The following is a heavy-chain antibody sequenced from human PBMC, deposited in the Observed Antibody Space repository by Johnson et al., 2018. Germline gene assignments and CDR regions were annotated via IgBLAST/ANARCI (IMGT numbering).Heavy chain of an antibody. D-gene: IGHD4-11*01. Sequence: QVQLQQWGAGLLKPSETLSLTCAVYGGSFSGYYWSWIRQPPGKGLEWVSYISSRGITIYYADSVKGRFTISRDNAKNSLYLQMNSLRAEDTSVYFCTRDGATVTTNYYYGMDFWGQGTTVTVSS. V-gene: IGHV3-11*01. J-gene: IGHJ6*02. CDR3: TRDGATVTTNYYYGMDF. CDR1: GGSFSGYY. CDR2: ISSRGITI.